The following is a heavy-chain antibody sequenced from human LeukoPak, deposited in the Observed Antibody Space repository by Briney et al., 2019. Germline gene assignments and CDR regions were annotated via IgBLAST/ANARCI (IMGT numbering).Heavy chain of an antibody. J-gene: IGHJ3*02. D-gene: IGHD1-26*01. CDR1: GYTFTGYY. CDR3: ARVGELLRTGAFDI. V-gene: IGHV1-2*02. Sequence: ASVKVSCKASGYTFTGYYMHWVRQAPGQGLEWMGWINPNSGGTNYAQKFQGRVTMTRDTSISTAYMELSRLRSDDTAVYYCARVGELLRTGAFDIWGRGTMATVSS. CDR2: INPNSGGT.